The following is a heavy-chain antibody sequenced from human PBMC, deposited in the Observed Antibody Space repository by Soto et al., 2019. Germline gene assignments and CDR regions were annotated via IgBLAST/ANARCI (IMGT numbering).Heavy chain of an antibody. CDR1: GFTVSSNY. CDR2: NYSGGST. D-gene: IGHD3-3*01. J-gene: IGHJ6*02. V-gene: IGHV3-53*01. CDR3: ASLYDFWSGYYTDDYYGMDV. Sequence: GWSLRLSCAASGFTVSSNYLSWVSQAPGKGLEWVSVNYSGGSTYYADSVKGRFTISRDNSKNTLYLQMNSVRAEDTAVYYCASLYDFWSGYYTDDYYGMDVWGQGTTVTVSS.